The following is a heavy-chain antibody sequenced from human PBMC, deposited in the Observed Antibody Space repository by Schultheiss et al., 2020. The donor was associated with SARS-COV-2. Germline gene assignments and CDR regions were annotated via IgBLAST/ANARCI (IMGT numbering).Heavy chain of an antibody. J-gene: IGHJ6*02. D-gene: IGHD6-6*01. CDR3: ARDSRRGIAARPLGGYYGMDV. CDR2: IYYSGST. V-gene: IGHV4-59*01. CDR1: GGSISSYY. Sequence: SETLSLTCTVSGGSISSYYWSWIRQPPGKGLEWIGYIYYSGSTNYNPSLKSRVTISVDTSKNQFSLKLSSVTAADTAVYYCARDSRRGIAARPLGGYYGMDVWGQGTTVTVSS.